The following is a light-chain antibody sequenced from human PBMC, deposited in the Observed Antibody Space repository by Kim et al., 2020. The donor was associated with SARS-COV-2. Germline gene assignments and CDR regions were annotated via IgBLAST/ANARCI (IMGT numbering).Light chain of an antibody. V-gene: IGKV1-27*01. J-gene: IGKJ1*01. Sequence: ASIGDRVTITCRASQDIANSLAWYQQKPGKVTQVLIYAAATLQSGVPSRFSCSGSGTEFTLTIGSLQTEDVTTYYCEKYNSAPWTFGPGTKVDIK. CDR2: AAA. CDR1: QDIANS. CDR3: EKYNSAPWT.